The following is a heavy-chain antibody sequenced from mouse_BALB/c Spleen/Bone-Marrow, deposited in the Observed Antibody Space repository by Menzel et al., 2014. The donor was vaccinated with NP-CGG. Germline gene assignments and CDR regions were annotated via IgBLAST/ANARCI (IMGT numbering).Heavy chain of an antibody. Sequence: VQLQHSAAELARPGASVKMSCKASGYTFTSYTMHWVKQRPGQGLEWIGYINPSSGYTEYNQKFKDKTTLTADKSSSTAYMQLSSLTSEDSAVYYCARSDYGDAMDYWGQGTSVTVSS. V-gene: IGHV1-4*02. CDR2: INPSSGYT. CDR1: GYTFTSYT. CDR3: ARSDYGDAMDY. D-gene: IGHD2-4*01. J-gene: IGHJ4*01.